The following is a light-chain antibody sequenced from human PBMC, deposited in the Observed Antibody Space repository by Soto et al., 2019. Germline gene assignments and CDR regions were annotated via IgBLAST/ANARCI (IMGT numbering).Light chain of an antibody. V-gene: IGKV3-15*01. J-gene: IGKJ4*01. CDR2: DAS. CDR3: QKFNNWPLT. CDR1: QSISSN. Sequence: EIVMTPSRATLSVSPLQIATLSCRASQSISSNLVWYQQKAGQAPRLLIYDASTRATGVPARFSGSGSGAEFTLTISSLQSEDFAVYYCQKFNNWPLTFGGGTKVAIK.